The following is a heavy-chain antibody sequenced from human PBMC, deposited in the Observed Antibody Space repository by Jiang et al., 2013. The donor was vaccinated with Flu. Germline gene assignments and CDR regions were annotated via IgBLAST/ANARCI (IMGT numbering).Heavy chain of an antibody. CDR3: ARHPGSYDSSGHMRVDAFDL. D-gene: IGHD3-22*01. CDR2: IYYSGGT. Sequence: LLKPSETLSLTCTVSGGSISSFYWSWIRQPPGRGLEWVGYIYYSGGTDYNPSLKSRITISVDTSKNQFSLKLSSVTAADTAVYYCARHPGSYDSSGHMRVDAFDLWGRGTMVTVSS. V-gene: IGHV4-59*08. CDR1: GGSISSFY. J-gene: IGHJ3*01.